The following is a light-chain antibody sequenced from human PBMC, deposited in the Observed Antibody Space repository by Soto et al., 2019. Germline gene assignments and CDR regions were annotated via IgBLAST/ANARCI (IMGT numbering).Light chain of an antibody. CDR3: QQYNSYSPA. CDR2: DAS. V-gene: IGKV1-5*01. CDR1: QSISSL. Sequence: DVQMTETNSTLSASVGDRFTITVRASQSISSLLAWYQQKPGKATKLLIYDASSLESGVPSRFSGSGSGTEFTLTISSPQPDDFATYYCQQYNSYSPAFGQGTKVDIK. J-gene: IGKJ1*01.